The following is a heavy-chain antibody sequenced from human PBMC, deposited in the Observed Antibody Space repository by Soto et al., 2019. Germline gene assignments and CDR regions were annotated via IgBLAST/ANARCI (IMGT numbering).Heavy chain of an antibody. V-gene: IGHV3-30*18. Sequence: GSLRLSCAASGFTFSSYGMHWVRQAPGKGLEWVAVISYDGSNKYYADSVKGRFTISRDNSKNTLYLQMNSLRAEDTAVYYCAKLPPHIAAAWGQGTLVTVSS. CDR3: AKLPPHIAAA. CDR1: GFTFSSYG. CDR2: ISYDGSNK. D-gene: IGHD6-13*01. J-gene: IGHJ5*02.